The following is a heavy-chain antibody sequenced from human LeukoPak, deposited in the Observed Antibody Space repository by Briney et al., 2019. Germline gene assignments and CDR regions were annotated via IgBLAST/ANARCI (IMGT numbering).Heavy chain of an antibody. CDR2: IYYSGST. J-gene: IGHJ4*02. D-gene: IGHD1-26*01. Sequence: SETLSLTCTVSGGSISSYYWSWIRQPPGKGLEWIGYIYYSGSTNYNPSLKSRVTISLDTSKNQFSLNLSSVTAADTAVYYCARQGELAIDYWGQGTLVTVSS. CDR1: GGSISSYY. V-gene: IGHV4-59*01. CDR3: ARQGELAIDY.